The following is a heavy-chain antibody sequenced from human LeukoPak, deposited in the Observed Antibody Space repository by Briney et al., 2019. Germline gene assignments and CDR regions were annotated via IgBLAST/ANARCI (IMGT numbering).Heavy chain of an antibody. J-gene: IGHJ4*02. CDR3: AREGSGDILTGYSPDFDY. V-gene: IGHV3-48*03. Sequence: GGSLRLSCAASGFTFSSYEMNWVRQAPGKGLEWVSYISSSDSTIYYADSVKGRFTISRDNAKNSLYLQMNSLRAEDTAVYYCAREGSGDILTGYSPDFDYWGQGTLVTVSS. CDR1: GFTFSSYE. D-gene: IGHD3-9*01. CDR2: ISSSDSTI.